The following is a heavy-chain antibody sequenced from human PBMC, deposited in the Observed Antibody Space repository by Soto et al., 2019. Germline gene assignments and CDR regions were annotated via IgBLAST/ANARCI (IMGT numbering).Heavy chain of an antibody. J-gene: IGHJ5*02. Sequence: SETLSLTCTVSGGSISSGGYYWSWIRQHPGKGLEWIGYIYYSGSTYYNPSLKSRVTISVDTSKNQFSLKLSSVTAADTAVYYCARGGEAAAGYVGEFDPWGQGTLVTVSS. CDR3: ARGGEAAAGYVGEFDP. D-gene: IGHD6-13*01. CDR1: GGSISSGGYY. CDR2: IYYSGST. V-gene: IGHV4-31*03.